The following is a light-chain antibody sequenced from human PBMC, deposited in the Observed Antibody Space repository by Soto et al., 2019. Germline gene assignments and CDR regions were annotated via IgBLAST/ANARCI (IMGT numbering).Light chain of an antibody. V-gene: IGLV2-14*03. Sequence: QSALTQPASVSGSPGQSITISCTGSSSDIGGYNYVSWYQQHPGKAPKLMIYDVGKRPSGVSDRFSGSKSGNTASLTISGLQAEDEADYYCSSHSSSSTYVMFGGGTQLTVL. J-gene: IGLJ3*02. CDR2: DVG. CDR1: SSDIGGYNY. CDR3: SSHSSSSTYVM.